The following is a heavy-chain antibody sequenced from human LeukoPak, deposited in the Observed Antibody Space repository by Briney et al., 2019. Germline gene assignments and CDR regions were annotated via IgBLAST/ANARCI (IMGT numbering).Heavy chain of an antibody. Sequence: GGSLRLSCAASRFTFSSYAMSWVRQAPGKGLEWVCGISGSGYGAYYADSVKGRFTISRDNSRNTVNLQMNSLRIEDTAVYYCARASPPDGDAGSSLAYWGQGALVTVSS. D-gene: IGHD6-6*01. V-gene: IGHV3-23*01. CDR2: ISGSGYGA. CDR3: ARASPPDGDAGSSLAY. J-gene: IGHJ4*02. CDR1: RFTFSSYA.